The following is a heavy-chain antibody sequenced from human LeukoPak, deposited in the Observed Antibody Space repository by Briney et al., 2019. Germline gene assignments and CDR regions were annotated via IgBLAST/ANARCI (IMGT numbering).Heavy chain of an antibody. D-gene: IGHD6-13*01. J-gene: IGHJ6*02. CDR2: IKQDGSEK. V-gene: IGHV3-7*05. Sequence: GGSLRLSCVAPGFTFSNYWMSWVRQSPGKGLEWVANIKQDGSEKYYVDSVKGRFTISRDNAQSSLYLQMNSLRAEDTAVYYCARDPYSSSWSYGMDVWGQGTAVTVSS. CDR1: GFTFSNYW. CDR3: ARDPYSSSWSYGMDV.